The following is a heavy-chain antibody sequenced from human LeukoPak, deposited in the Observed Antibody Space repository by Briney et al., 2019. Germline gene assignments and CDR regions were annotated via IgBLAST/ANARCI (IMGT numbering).Heavy chain of an antibody. CDR1: GFTFSSYG. CDR2: IWYDGSNK. CDR3: AKGDYYDSSGHLDY. D-gene: IGHD3-22*01. J-gene: IGHJ4*02. Sequence: GRSLRLSCAASGFTFSSYGMHWVRQAPGKGLEWVAVIWYDGSNKYYADSVKGRFTISRDNSKNTLYLQMNSLRAEDTAVYYCAKGDYYDSSGHLDYWGQGTLVTVSS. V-gene: IGHV3-33*06.